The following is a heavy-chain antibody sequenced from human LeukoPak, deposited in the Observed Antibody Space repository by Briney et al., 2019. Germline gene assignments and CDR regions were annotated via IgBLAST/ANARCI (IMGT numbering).Heavy chain of an antibody. CDR1: GFTFDDYA. V-gene: IGHV3-9*01. CDR3: AKDVTGTGSFDI. Sequence: PGGSLRLCCAASGFTFDDYAMHWVRQAPGKGLEWVSGISWDSGTIGYADSVKGRFTISRDNAKNSLYLQMHSLRAEDTAFYFCAKDVTGTGSFDIWGQGTMVTVSS. J-gene: IGHJ3*02. D-gene: IGHD1-7*01. CDR2: ISWDSGTI.